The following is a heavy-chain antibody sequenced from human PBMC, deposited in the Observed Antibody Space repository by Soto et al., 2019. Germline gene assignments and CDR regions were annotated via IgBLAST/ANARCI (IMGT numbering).Heavy chain of an antibody. CDR3: ARDRGRLDY. Sequence: EVQLVESGGGLVQPGGSLRLSCAASGFTFSSYWMNWVRQAPGKGLEWVANIKQDGSEKDYVDSVKGRFTISRDNAKNSLYLQMNSLIAEDTAVYYCARDRGRLDYWGQGTLVTVSS. J-gene: IGHJ4*02. V-gene: IGHV3-7*01. CDR1: GFTFSSYW. CDR2: IKQDGSEK. D-gene: IGHD5-12*01.